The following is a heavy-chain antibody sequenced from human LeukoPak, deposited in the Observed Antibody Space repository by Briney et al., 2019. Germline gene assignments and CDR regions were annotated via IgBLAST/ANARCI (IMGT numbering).Heavy chain of an antibody. CDR2: IRSKAYGCTT. CDR3: TRDKDYDFWSGYYTYYYYYMDV. J-gene: IGHJ6*03. V-gene: IGHV3-49*03. Sequence: GGSLRLSCTASGFTFGDYAMSWFRQAPGKGLGWVGFIRSKAYGCTTEYAASVKGRFTISRDDSKSIAYLQMNSLKTEDTAVYYCTRDKDYDFWSGYYTYYYYYMDVWGKGTTVTVSS. CDR1: GFTFGDYA. D-gene: IGHD3-3*01.